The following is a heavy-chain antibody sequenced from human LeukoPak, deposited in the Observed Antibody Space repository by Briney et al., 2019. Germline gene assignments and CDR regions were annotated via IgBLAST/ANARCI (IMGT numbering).Heavy chain of an antibody. CDR3: ARDSSGPNNWFDP. Sequence: PSETLSLTCTVSGGSISSSNYYWGWIRQPPGKGLEWIGSIYYSGTTYYNPSLKSRVTISVDKSKNQFSLKLSSVTAADTAVYYCARDSSGPNNWFDPWGQGTLVTVSS. CDR2: IYYSGTT. J-gene: IGHJ5*02. V-gene: IGHV4-39*07. D-gene: IGHD3-22*01. CDR1: GGSISSSNYY.